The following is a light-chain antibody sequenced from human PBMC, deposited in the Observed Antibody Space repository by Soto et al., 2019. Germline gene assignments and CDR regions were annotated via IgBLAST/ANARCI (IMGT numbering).Light chain of an antibody. V-gene: IGLV1-44*01. CDR2: SNT. J-gene: IGLJ2*01. CDR1: RSNIGTYL. CDR3: ATYDDSLRGV. Sequence: QAVVTQPPSASGTPGQRVTISCSGSRSNIGTYLVSWYHQLPGTAPKLLIYSNTQRPSGVPDRFSGSKSGTSASLAISGLQSEDEGDYYCATYDDSLRGVFGGGTKLTVL.